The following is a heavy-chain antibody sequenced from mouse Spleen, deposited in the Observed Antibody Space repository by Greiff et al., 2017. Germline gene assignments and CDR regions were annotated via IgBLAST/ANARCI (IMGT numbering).Heavy chain of an antibody. CDR1: GYTFTSYW. D-gene: IGHD4-1*01. Sequence: QVQLQQPGAELVMPGASVKLTCKASGYTFTSYWMHWVKQRPGQGLEWIGEIDPSDSYTNYNQKFKGKATLTVDKSSSTAYMQLSSLTSEDSAVYYCANLGDFDYWGQGTTLTVSS. CDR2: IDPSDSYT. V-gene: IGHV1-69*01. J-gene: IGHJ2*01. CDR3: ANLGDFDY.